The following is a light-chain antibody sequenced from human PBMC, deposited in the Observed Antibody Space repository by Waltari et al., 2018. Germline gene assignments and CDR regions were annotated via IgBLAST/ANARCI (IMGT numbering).Light chain of an antibody. CDR2: DFS. CDR3: CSYTTSSTLDVV. Sequence: QSALTQPASVSGSPGQSITISCTGTSSDVGGYNYVSWYQQYPGKAPRLITYDFSNRPSGVSNRCSGSKSGSTASLTISGLQAEDEADYYCCSYTTSSTLDVVFGGGTKVTVL. V-gene: IGLV2-14*03. CDR1: SSDVGGYNY. J-gene: IGLJ2*01.